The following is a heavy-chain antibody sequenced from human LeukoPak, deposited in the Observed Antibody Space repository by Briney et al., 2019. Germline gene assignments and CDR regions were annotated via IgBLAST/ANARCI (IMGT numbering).Heavy chain of an antibody. CDR2: IYYSGST. J-gene: IGHJ2*01. CDR1: GGSISSNY. CDR3: ARTDRAVRGPGRFFDL. D-gene: IGHD3-10*01. Sequence: PSETLSLTCTVSGGSISSNYWSWIRQPPGKGREWIGYIYYSGSTNYNPALKSRVTISVDTSKNQFSLQLSSVTAADTAVYYSARTDRAVRGPGRFFDLWGRGTLVTVSS. V-gene: IGHV4-59*01.